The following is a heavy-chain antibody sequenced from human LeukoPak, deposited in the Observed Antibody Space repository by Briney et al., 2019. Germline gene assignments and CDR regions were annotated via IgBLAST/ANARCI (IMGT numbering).Heavy chain of an antibody. CDR2: IRYDGSNK. CDR3: AKGHSLLGELPDCIHS. CDR1: GFTFSSYA. J-gene: IGHJ4*02. V-gene: IGHV3-30*02. D-gene: IGHD3-16*01. Sequence: QPGRSLRLSCAASGFTFSSYAMHWVRQAPGKGLEWVAFIRYDGSNKYYADSVKGRFTISRDNSKNTLYLQMNSLRVEDTAVYYCAKGHSLLGELPDCIHSWGQGTLVTVSS.